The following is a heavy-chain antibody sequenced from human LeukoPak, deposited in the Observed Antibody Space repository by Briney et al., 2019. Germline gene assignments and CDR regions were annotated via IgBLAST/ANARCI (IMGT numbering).Heavy chain of an antibody. CDR2: ISSSSSTI. Sequence: GGSLRLSCAASGFIFTSYRMNWVRQAPGKGPEWISYISSSSSTIYYADSVRGRFTISRDNAKNSLYLQMNSLRAEDTAVYYCARVLGFVAAAGTVGWFDPWGQGTLVTVSS. D-gene: IGHD6-13*01. J-gene: IGHJ5*02. CDR1: GFIFTSYR. CDR3: ARVLGFVAAAGTVGWFDP. V-gene: IGHV3-48*01.